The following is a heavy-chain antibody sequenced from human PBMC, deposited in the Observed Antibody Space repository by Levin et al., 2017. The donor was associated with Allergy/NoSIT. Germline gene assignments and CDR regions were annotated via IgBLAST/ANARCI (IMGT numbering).Heavy chain of an antibody. V-gene: IGHV3-74*01. Sequence: GESLKISCAASGFTFSSYWMHWVRQAPGKGLVWVSRINSDGSSTSYADSVKGRFTISRDNAKNTLYLQMNSLRAEDTAVYYCASLWSSGYYPFDYWGQGTLVTVSS. CDR3: ASLWSSGYYPFDY. CDR2: INSDGSST. D-gene: IGHD3-22*01. J-gene: IGHJ4*02. CDR1: GFTFSSYW.